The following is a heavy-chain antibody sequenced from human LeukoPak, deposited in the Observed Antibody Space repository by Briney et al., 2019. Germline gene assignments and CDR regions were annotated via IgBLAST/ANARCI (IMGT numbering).Heavy chain of an antibody. J-gene: IGHJ5*02. Sequence: ASVKVSCKASGYTFTSYDINWVRQATGQGLEWLGWMNPNSGNTGYAQNFQGRVTMTRDTSIDTAYMELTSLRYEDTAVYYCARDYYDSKSSSFDPWGQGTLVTVSS. CDR2: MNPNSGNT. CDR3: ARDYYDSKSSSFDP. CDR1: GYTFTSYD. V-gene: IGHV1-8*01. D-gene: IGHD3-16*01.